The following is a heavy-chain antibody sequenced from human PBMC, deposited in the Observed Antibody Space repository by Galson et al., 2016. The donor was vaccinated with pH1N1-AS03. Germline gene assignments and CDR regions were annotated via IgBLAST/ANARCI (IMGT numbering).Heavy chain of an antibody. CDR2: ISSNGGST. D-gene: IGHD5-18*01. CDR1: GFTFSTYA. Sequence: SLRLSCVASGFTFSTYAMHWVRQAPGKGLEYLSTISSNGGSTYYANSVKGRFTISRDNSKNTLYLQMGSLRAEDMAVYYCAREGHTAVAAASFDYWGQGTLVTVSS. CDR3: AREGHTAVAAASFDY. V-gene: IGHV3-64*01. J-gene: IGHJ4*02.